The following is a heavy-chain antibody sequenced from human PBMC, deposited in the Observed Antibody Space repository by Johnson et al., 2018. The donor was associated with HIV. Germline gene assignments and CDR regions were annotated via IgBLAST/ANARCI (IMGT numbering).Heavy chain of an antibody. V-gene: IGHV3-30*02. J-gene: IGHJ3*02. CDR3: AKDTLYSYAFDI. CDR2: IQYDGTNK. Sequence: QVQLVESGGGVVQPGRSLRLSCAASGFTFSSYGMHWVRQVPGNGLEWVTFIQYDGTNKYYADSVKGRFTISRDNAENSLYLQMNTQSAEDTALYYCAKDTLYSYAFDIWGQGTTVTVSP. D-gene: IGHD2-8*01. CDR1: GFTFSSYG.